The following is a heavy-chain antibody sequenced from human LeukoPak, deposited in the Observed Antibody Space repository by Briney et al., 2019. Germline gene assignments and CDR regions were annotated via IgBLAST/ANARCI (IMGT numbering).Heavy chain of an antibody. CDR3: ASWQGYNSGWYGVDY. Sequence: GGSLRLSCAASGLTFSRFAMNWVRQAPGKGLEWVSAMRGSGGSTYYADCVKGRFTLSRDNSKNTLYLQMNSVRAEDTAVYYCASWQGYNSGWYGVDYWGQGTLVTVSS. J-gene: IGHJ4*02. CDR2: MRGSGGST. CDR1: GLTFSRFA. V-gene: IGHV3-23*01. D-gene: IGHD6-19*01.